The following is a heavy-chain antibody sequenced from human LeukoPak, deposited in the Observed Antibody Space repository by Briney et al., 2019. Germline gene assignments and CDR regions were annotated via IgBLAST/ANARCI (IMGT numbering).Heavy chain of an antibody. CDR2: ISISGGST. V-gene: IGHV3-23*01. D-gene: IGHD2-2*02. CDR3: AKEMMGVNTPFDL. J-gene: IGHJ5*02. CDR1: GGSFSGYY. Sequence: ETLSLTCAVSGGSFSGYYWTWIRQAPGKGLEWVSVISISGGSTYYADSVKGRFTISRDNSKNTLYLQMNSLSADDTAVYYCAKEMMGVNTPFDLWGQGTLVTVSS.